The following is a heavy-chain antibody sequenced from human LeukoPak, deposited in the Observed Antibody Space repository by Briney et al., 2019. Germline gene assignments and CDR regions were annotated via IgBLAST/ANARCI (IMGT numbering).Heavy chain of an antibody. Sequence: SETLSLTCTVSGGSTSSYYWSWIWQPPGKGLEWIGYIYYSGSTNYNPSLKSRVTISVDTSKNQVSLKLSSVTAADTAVYYCARHPFATPFDYWGLGILVTVSS. CDR1: GGSTSSYY. CDR2: IYYSGST. D-gene: IGHD2-15*01. J-gene: IGHJ4*02. V-gene: IGHV4-59*01. CDR3: ARHPFATPFDY.